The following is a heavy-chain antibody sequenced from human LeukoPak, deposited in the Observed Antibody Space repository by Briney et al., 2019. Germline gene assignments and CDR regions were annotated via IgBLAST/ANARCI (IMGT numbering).Heavy chain of an antibody. CDR2: ISYDGSNK. V-gene: IGHV3-30*18. J-gene: IGHJ4*02. CDR1: GFTFSSYG. D-gene: IGHD3-3*01. Sequence: PGGSLRLSCAAPGFTFSSYGMHWVRQAPGKGLEWVAVISYDGSNKYYADSVKGRFTISRDNSKNSLYLQMNSLRAEDTAVYYCAKATYYDFWSGYLIDYWGQGTLVTVSS. CDR3: AKATYYDFWSGYLIDY.